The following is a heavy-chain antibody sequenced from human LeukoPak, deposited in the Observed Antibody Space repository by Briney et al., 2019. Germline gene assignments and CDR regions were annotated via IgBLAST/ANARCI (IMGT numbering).Heavy chain of an antibody. Sequence: GGSLRLSCAVSGFTFSSYAMSWVRQAPGKGLEWVSGISGSGGSTYYADSVKGRFTISRDNSKNTLYLQMNSLRAEDTAVYYCAKEFDSYYYIDVWGKGTTATVSS. J-gene: IGHJ6*03. CDR3: AKEFDSYYYIDV. V-gene: IGHV3-23*01. CDR2: ISGSGGST. D-gene: IGHD3-10*01. CDR1: GFTFSSYA.